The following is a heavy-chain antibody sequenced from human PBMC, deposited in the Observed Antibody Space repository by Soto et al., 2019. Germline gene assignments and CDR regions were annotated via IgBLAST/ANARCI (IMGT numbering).Heavy chain of an antibody. Sequence: SETLSLTCTVSGGSVSSGSYYWSWIRQPPGKGLEWIGYIYYSGSTNYNPSLKSRVTISVDTSKNQFSLKLSSVTAADTAVYYCARETAIAVAGPYWFDPWGQGTLVTVSS. V-gene: IGHV4-61*01. CDR2: IYYSGST. CDR3: ARETAIAVAGPYWFDP. J-gene: IGHJ5*02. D-gene: IGHD6-19*01. CDR1: GGSVSSGSYY.